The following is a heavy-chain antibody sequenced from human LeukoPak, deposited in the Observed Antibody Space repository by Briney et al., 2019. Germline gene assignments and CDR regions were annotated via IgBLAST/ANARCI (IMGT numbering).Heavy chain of an antibody. Sequence: GGSLRLSCAASGFTFRSYWMSWVRQAPGKGLEWVANIKQDGSEKNYVDSVKGRFTISRDNAKNSLYLQINTLRAEDTAVYYCARGARGDYWGQGTLVTVSS. CDR1: GFTFRSYW. CDR2: IKQDGSEK. CDR3: ARGARGDY. D-gene: IGHD1-26*01. V-gene: IGHV3-7*01. J-gene: IGHJ4*02.